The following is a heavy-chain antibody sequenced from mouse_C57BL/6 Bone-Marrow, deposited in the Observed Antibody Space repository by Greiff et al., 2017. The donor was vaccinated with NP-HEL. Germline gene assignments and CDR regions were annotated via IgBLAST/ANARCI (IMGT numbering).Heavy chain of an antibody. CDR3: ARFLFAY. V-gene: IGHV1-50*01. CDR1: GYTFTSYW. CDR2: IDPSDSYT. Sequence: QVQLQQPGAELVKPGASVKLSCKASGYTFTSYWMQWVKQRPGQGLEWIGEIDPSDSYTNYNQKFKGKATLTVDTSSSTAYMQLSSLTSEDSAVYYCARFLFAYWGQGTLVTVSA. J-gene: IGHJ3*01.